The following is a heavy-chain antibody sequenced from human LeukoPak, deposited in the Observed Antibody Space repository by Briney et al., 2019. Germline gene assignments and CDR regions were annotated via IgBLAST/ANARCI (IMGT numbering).Heavy chain of an antibody. CDR1: GYTFTGYY. Sequence: ASVKVSCKASGYTFTGYYMHWVRQAPGQGLEWMGWINPNSGGTNYAQKFQGRVTVTRDTSISTAYMELSRLTSDDTAVYYCARDQGIAAAGPDYWGQGTLVTVSS. D-gene: IGHD6-13*01. CDR3: ARDQGIAAAGPDY. CDR2: INPNSGGT. J-gene: IGHJ4*02. V-gene: IGHV1-2*02.